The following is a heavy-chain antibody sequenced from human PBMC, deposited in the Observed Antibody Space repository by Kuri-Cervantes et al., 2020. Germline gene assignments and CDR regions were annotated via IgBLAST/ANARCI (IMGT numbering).Heavy chain of an antibody. CDR3: ARVKTSIAARSIYYFDY. D-gene: IGHD6-6*01. CDR2: ISSSSSYI. Sequence: ETLSLTCAASGFTFSSYSMNWVRQAPGKGLEWVSSISSSSSYIYYADSVKGRFTISRDNAKNSLYLQMNSLRAEDTAVYYCARVKTSIAARSIYYFDYWGQGTLVTVSS. CDR1: GFTFSSYS. J-gene: IGHJ4*02. V-gene: IGHV3-21*01.